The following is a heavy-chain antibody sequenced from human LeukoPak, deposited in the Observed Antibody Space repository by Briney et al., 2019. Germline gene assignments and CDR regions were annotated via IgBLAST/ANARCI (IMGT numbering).Heavy chain of an antibody. J-gene: IGHJ4*02. V-gene: IGHV4-31*03. D-gene: IGHD6-19*01. CDR1: GGSISSGGYY. CDR2: INHSGST. CDR3: ARQTIAVAGTLDY. Sequence: SETLSLTCTVSGGSISSGGYYWSWIRQPPGKGLEWIGEINHSGSTNYNPSLKSRVTISVDTSKNQFSLKLSSVTAADTAVYYCARQTIAVAGTLDYWGQGTLVTVSS.